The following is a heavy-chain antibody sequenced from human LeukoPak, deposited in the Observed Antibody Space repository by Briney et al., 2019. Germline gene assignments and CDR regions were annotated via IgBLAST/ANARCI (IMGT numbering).Heavy chain of an antibody. D-gene: IGHD3-9*01. Sequence: GESLKISCKGSGYTFTGFLIAWVRQMPGKGLEWMGRIDPSDSYTNYSPSFQGHVTISADKSISTAYLQWSSLKASDTALYFCARRSATSYYSPWGQGTLVTVSS. CDR2: IDPSDSYT. CDR1: GYTFTGFL. V-gene: IGHV5-10-1*01. J-gene: IGHJ5*02. CDR3: ARRSATSYYSP.